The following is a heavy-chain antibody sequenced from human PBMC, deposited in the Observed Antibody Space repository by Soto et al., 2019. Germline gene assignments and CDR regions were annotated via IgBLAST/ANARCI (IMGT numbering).Heavy chain of an antibody. CDR1: GGSFSGYY. D-gene: IGHD6-6*01. CDR3: AREGQLGY. J-gene: IGHJ4*02. Sequence: SETLSLTCAVYGGSFSGYYWSCIRQPPGKGLEWIGYIYYSGSTNYNPSLKSRVTMTTDTSTSTAYMELRNLRSDDTAVYYCAREGQLGYWGQGTLVTVSS. V-gene: IGHV4-59*01. CDR2: IYYSGST.